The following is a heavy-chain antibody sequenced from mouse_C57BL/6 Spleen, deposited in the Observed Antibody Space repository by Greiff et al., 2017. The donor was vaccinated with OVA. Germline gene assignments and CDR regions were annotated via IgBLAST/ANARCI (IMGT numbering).Heavy chain of an antibody. V-gene: IGHV1-82*01. Sequence: VQLKESGPELVKPGASVKISCKASGYAFSSSWMNWVKQRPGKGLEWIGRIYPGDGDTNYNGKFKGKATLTADKPSSTAYMQLSSLTSEDSAVYFCARSSVVGNYWGQGTTLTVSS. CDR1: GYAFSSSW. D-gene: IGHD1-1*01. J-gene: IGHJ2*01. CDR2: IYPGDGDT. CDR3: ARSSVVGNY.